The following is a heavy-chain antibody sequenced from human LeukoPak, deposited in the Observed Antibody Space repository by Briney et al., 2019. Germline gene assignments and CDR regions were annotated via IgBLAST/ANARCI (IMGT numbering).Heavy chain of an antibody. CDR2: ISGSGGST. CDR1: GFTFSSYA. Sequence: GGSLRLSCAASGFTFSSYAMSWVRKAPGKGLEWVSAISGSGGSTYYADSVKGRFTISRDNSKNTLYLQMNSLRAEDTAVYYCAKAGWELLRGSFDYWGQGTLVTVSS. V-gene: IGHV3-23*01. CDR3: AKAGWELLRGSFDY. J-gene: IGHJ4*02. D-gene: IGHD1-26*01.